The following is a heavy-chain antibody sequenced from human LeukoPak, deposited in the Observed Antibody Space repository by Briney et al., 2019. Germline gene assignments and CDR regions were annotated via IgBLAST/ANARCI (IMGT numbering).Heavy chain of an antibody. D-gene: IGHD3-10*01. V-gene: IGHV3-64*01. J-gene: IGHJ4*02. Sequence: GGSLRLSCAVSGFTFSSYAMHWVRQAPGKRPEYVSAITSNGDNTYNANSVKGRFTISRDNSKNTVFLQMGSLRAEDMAVYYCAREGTRGVIGYWGQGTLVTVSS. CDR2: ITSNGDNT. CDR3: AREGTRGVIGY. CDR1: GFTFSSYA.